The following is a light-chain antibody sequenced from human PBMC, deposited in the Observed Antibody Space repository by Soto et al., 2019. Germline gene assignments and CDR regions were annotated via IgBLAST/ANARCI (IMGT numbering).Light chain of an antibody. CDR2: EGS. J-gene: IGLJ2*01. Sequence: QSALTQPASVSGSPGQSITISSTGTSSDVGSYNLVSWYQQHPGKAPKLMIYEGSKRPSGVSNRFSASKSGNTASLTISGLQAEDEADYYCCSYAGSSSVVFGGGTKLTVL. V-gene: IGLV2-23*01. CDR3: CSYAGSSSVV. CDR1: SSDVGSYNL.